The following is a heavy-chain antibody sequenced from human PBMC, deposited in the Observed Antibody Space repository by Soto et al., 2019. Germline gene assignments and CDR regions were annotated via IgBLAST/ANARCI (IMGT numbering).Heavy chain of an antibody. Sequence: EASVKVSCKTSGFMFTSSAVQWVRQARGQRLEWIRWLVVGSGNTHYAQHFQERVTLTRDMSTGTAYMELSSLRSEDTAVYYCAAGPVLRFLKWLPAYFCYWGQGTLVTVSS. CDR1: GFMFTSSA. V-gene: IGHV1-58*01. D-gene: IGHD3-3*01. CDR2: LVVGSGNT. J-gene: IGHJ4*02. CDR3: AAGPVLRFLKWLPAYFCY.